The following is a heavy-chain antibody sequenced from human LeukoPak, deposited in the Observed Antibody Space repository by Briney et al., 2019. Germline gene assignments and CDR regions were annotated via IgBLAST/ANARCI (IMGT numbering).Heavy chain of an antibody. CDR1: GGSVSSDLYY. D-gene: IGHD5-12*01. CDR3: ATHRRSGSGGSENAFEI. J-gene: IGHJ3*02. V-gene: IGHV4-61*01. Sequence: SETLSLTCTVSGGSVSSDLYYWSWIRQPPGKGLEWIGYIYYSGITKYSPSLKSRVTISVDTSKNQFSLKLNSVTAADTAIYYCATHRRSGSGGSENAFEIWGQGTMVTVSS. CDR2: IYYSGIT.